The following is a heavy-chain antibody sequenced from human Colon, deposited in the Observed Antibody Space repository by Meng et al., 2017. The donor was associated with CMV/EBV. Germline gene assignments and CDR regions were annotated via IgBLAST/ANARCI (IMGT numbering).Heavy chain of an antibody. CDR3: ARTTWIQVLDF. D-gene: IGHD5-18*01. CDR1: GFSFSGSW. CDR2: INEGGSET. V-gene: IGHV3-7*01. Sequence: GESLKISCAASGFSFSGSWMTWVRQAPGRGLEWVANINEGGSETSYLASVRGRFTISRDNARGSLFLQMKSLRAEDTAIYYCARTTWIQVLDFWGQGALVTVSS. J-gene: IGHJ4*02.